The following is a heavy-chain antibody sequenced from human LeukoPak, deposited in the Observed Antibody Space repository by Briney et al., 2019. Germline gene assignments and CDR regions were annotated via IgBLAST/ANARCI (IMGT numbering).Heavy chain of an antibody. D-gene: IGHD1-7*01. Sequence: PSETLSLTCTVSGGSISSYYWSWIRQPPGKGLEWIGYIYYSGSTNYNPSLKSRVTISVDTSKNQFSLKLSSVTAADTAVYYCARGDWHYAGVWWGQGTLVTVSS. CDR2: IYYSGST. V-gene: IGHV4-59*01. J-gene: IGHJ4*02. CDR3: ARGDWHYAGVW. CDR1: GGSISSYY.